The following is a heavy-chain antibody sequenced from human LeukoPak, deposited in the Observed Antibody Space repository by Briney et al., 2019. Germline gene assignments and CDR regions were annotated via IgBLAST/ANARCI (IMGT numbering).Heavy chain of an antibody. V-gene: IGHV3-66*01. CDR1: GFTFSSYN. Sequence: GGSLRLSCAASGFTFSSYNMNWVRQAPGKGLEWVSVIYSGGSTYYADSVKGRFTISRDNSKNTLYLQMNSLRAEDTAVYYCARSDDYGDYGPIDYWGQGTLVTVSS. J-gene: IGHJ4*02. D-gene: IGHD4-17*01. CDR3: ARSDDYGDYGPIDY. CDR2: IYSGGST.